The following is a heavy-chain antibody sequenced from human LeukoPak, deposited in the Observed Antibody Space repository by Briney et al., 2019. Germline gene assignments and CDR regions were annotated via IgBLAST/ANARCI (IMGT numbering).Heavy chain of an antibody. D-gene: IGHD2-2*02. Sequence: SQTLSLTCTVSGGSISSGGYYWSWIRQHPGKGLEWIGYIYYSGSTYYNPSLKSRVTISVDTSKNQFSLKLRSVTAAEPAVYSCARGGGIVVVPAAIQPSFGHNWFDPWGQGTLVTVSS. CDR2: IYYSGST. CDR3: ARGGGIVVVPAAIQPSFGHNWFDP. CDR1: GGSISSGGYY. J-gene: IGHJ5*02. V-gene: IGHV4-31*03.